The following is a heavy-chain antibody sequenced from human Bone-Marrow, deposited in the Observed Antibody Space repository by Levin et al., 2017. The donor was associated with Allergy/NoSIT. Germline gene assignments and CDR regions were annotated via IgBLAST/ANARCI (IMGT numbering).Heavy chain of an antibody. V-gene: IGHV3-23*01. CDR1: GFIFSTYA. Sequence: PGGSLRLSCEASGFIFSTYALNWVRQAPGKGLEWVLAISGSGYTTYEADSVRGRFSMSRDNSKNTMYLHMSNLRVEDTAVYYCVKGPRAVATIPSFFYGMDVWGQGTTVIVSS. J-gene: IGHJ6*02. CDR3: VKGPRAVATIPSFFYGMDV. CDR2: ISGSGYTT. D-gene: IGHD5-24*01.